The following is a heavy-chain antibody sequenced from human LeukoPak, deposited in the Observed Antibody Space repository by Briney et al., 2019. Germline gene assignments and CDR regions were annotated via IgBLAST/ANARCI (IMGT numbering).Heavy chain of an antibody. CDR1: GGSISSSSYY. J-gene: IGHJ6*03. CDR2: IYYSGST. CDR3: ARHRYYYRSGSYYGAPYYMDV. V-gene: IGHV4-39*01. Sequence: SETLSLTCTVSGGSISSSSYYWGWIRQPPGKGLEWIGSIYYSGSTYYNPSLKSRVTISVDTSKNQFSLKLSSVTAADTAVYYCARHRYYYRSGSYYGAPYYMDVWGKGTTVTVSS. D-gene: IGHD3-10*01.